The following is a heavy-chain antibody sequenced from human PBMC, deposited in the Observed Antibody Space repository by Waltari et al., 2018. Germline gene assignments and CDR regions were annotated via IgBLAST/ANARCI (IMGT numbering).Heavy chain of an antibody. CDR1: GYTFTSYD. CDR3: ASQEIAADGFYACDI. J-gene: IGHJ3*02. V-gene: IGHV1-8*02. D-gene: IGHD6-13*01. Sequence: QVQLVQSGAEVKKPGASVKVSCKASGYTFTSYDINWVRQATGQGLEWMGWMNPNSGNTGYAQKFQGRVTMTRNTSISTDYMELSSLRSEDTAVYYCASQEIAADGFYACDIWGQGKMVTVSS. CDR2: MNPNSGNT.